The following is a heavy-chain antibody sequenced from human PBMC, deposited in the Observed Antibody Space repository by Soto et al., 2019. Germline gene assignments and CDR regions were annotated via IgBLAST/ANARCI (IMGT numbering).Heavy chain of an antibody. CDR1: GGSISSYY. J-gene: IGHJ5*02. Sequence: SETLSLTCTVSGGSISSYYWSWIRQPPGKGLEWIGYIYYSGSTNYNPSPKSRVTISVDTSKNQFSLKLSSVTAADTAVYYCARQLGLWFGEFHHWFDPWGQGTLVTVSS. D-gene: IGHD3-10*01. V-gene: IGHV4-59*01. CDR3: ARQLGLWFGEFHHWFDP. CDR2: IYYSGST.